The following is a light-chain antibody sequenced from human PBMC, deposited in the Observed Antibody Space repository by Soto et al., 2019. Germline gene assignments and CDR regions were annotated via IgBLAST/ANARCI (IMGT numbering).Light chain of an antibody. CDR3: QQYGDSVT. Sequence: EIVLTQSPATLSLSPGERATLSCGASQSLSNTYLAWYQQKPGLAPRLLIYDASSRAAGIPDRFSGSGSGTDFTLTISILEPEDFAEYYCQQYGDSVTFGQGTRLEIK. V-gene: IGKV3D-20*01. J-gene: IGKJ5*01. CDR1: QSLSNTY. CDR2: DAS.